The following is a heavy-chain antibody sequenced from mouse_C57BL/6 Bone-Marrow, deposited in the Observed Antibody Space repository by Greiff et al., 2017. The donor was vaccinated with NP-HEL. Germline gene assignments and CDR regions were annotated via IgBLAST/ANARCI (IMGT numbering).Heavy chain of an antibody. V-gene: IGHV7-1*01. J-gene: IGHJ1*03. Sequence: EVQLVESGGGLVQSGRSLRLSCATSGFTFSDFYMEWVRQAPGKGLEWIAASRNKANDYTTEYSASVKGRFIVSRDTSKSILYLQMNAMRAGDTAIYYCARDNCDWYFDVGGTGTTVTVTA. CDR2: SRNKANDYTT. D-gene: IGHD4-1*01. CDR1: GFTFSDFY. CDR3: ARDNCDWYFDV.